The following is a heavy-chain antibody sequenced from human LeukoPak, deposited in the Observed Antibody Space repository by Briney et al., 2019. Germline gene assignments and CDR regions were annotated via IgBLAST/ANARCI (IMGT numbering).Heavy chain of an antibody. D-gene: IGHD2-15*01. CDR3: AKEAGCNGGSCPFDY. Sequence: GGSLRLSCAASGXTFSSYALSWVRQAPGEGLEWVSDISNSGGSTNYADSVKGRFTISRDNSKNTLYLQMNSLRAEDTAVYYCAKEAGCNGGSCPFDYWGQGTLVTVSS. J-gene: IGHJ4*02. CDR2: ISNSGGST. CDR1: GXTFSSYA. V-gene: IGHV3-23*01.